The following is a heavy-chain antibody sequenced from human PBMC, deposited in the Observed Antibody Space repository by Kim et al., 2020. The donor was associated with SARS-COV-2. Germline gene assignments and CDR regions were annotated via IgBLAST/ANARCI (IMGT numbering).Heavy chain of an antibody. D-gene: IGHD2-15*01. J-gene: IGHJ6*02. V-gene: IGHV3-21*06. CDR1: GFTFSTYG. CDR2: IGSSSGDI. CDR3: AREVLASTYAMDV. Sequence: GGSLRLSCGASGFTFSTYGMNWVRQAPGKGLEWVSSIGSSSGDIYYADSVKGRFTISRDNARNSLYLQMHSLRAEDTAVYYCAREVLASTYAMDVWGQGTTVTVSS.